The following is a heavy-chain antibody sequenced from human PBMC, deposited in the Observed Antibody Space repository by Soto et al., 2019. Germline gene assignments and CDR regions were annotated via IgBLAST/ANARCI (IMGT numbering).Heavy chain of an antibody. J-gene: IGHJ4*02. CDR3: ASLVGRSNFDS. Sequence: VGSLCLSCVGSGFIFSDYSMNWGLQAPGKGLEWVADISSSGGHTFYADSVKGRFTISRDNPKNSLFLQMSSLGAEDTAVYWCASLVGRSNFDSWGQGTLVTVSS. V-gene: IGHV3-21*01. D-gene: IGHD3-10*01. CDR2: ISSSGGHT. CDR1: GFIFSDYS.